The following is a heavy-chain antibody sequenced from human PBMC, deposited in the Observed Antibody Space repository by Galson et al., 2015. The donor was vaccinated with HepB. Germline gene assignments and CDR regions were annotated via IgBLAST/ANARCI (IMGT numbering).Heavy chain of an antibody. Sequence: SLRLSCAASGFTFSSYAMSWVRQAPGKRLEWVSSINGSGGSTYYADSVKGRFTISRDNSKNTLYLQMNSLRAEDTAVYYCAKARIALGRGGFDYWGQGTLVTVSS. V-gene: IGHV3-23*01. CDR2: INGSGGST. J-gene: IGHJ4*02. CDR1: GFTFSSYA. CDR3: AKARIALGRGGFDY. D-gene: IGHD6-13*01.